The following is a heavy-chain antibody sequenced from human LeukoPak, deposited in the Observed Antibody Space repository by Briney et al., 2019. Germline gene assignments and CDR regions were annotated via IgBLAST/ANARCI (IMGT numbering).Heavy chain of an antibody. D-gene: IGHD3-22*01. Sequence: GGSLRLSCLTSGFTFSTNAMSWVRQAPGKGLEWVSAISGSGGSTYYADSVKGRFTISRDNSKNTLYLQMNSLRAEDTAVYYCAKDRRITMIVGSYWGQGTLVTVSS. CDR1: GFTFSTNA. V-gene: IGHV3-23*01. CDR2: ISGSGGST. J-gene: IGHJ4*02. CDR3: AKDRRITMIVGSY.